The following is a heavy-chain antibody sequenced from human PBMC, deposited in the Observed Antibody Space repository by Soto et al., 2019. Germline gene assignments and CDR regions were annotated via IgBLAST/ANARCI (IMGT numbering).Heavy chain of an antibody. D-gene: IGHD7-27*01. CDR1: KFAITSHV. J-gene: IGHJ6*02. CDR3: AKRTGDYYFYGLDA. V-gene: IGHV3-23*04. Sequence: EVQMVESGGGLVKPGGSQRLSCKALKFAITSHVMTGVRQAPGKGLEWVSGISASGGSTFYADSVLGRFTISRDDTRNMVYLQMDSLRADDTAVYYCAKRTGDYYFYGLDAWGQGTTVVVSS. CDR2: ISASGGST.